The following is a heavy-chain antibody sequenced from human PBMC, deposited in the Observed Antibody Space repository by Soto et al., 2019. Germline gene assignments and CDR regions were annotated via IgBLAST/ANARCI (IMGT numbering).Heavy chain of an antibody. CDR3: AVETPTVESNPGY. J-gene: IGHJ4*02. CDR1: GGSISRSSYY. Sequence: QLQLQESGPGLVKPSATLSLPCTVSGGSISRSSYYWGWIRQPPGKGLEWIGSIYYSGSTYYNPALKSRVTISVDTSKNQFSLKLSSVTAADTAVYYCAVETPTVESNPGYWGQGTLVTVSS. CDR2: IYYSGST. V-gene: IGHV4-39*01. D-gene: IGHD4-17*01.